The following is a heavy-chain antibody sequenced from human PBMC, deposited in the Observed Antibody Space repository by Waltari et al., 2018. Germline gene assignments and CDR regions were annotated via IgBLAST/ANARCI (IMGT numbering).Heavy chain of an antibody. J-gene: IGHJ4*02. CDR2: IYYTGST. D-gene: IGHD3-16*02. CDR3: ASSYYDYVWGSYRLGDY. CDR1: GGSISSSHYS. V-gene: IGHV4-39*01. Sequence: QLQLQESGPGLVKPSETLSLTCTVSGGSISSSHYSWGWVRQPPGKGLEWIATIYYTGSTYFNPSLKSRVTISVDTSKNQFSLRLSSVTAADTAVYYCASSYYDYVWGSYRLGDYWGQGTLVTVSS.